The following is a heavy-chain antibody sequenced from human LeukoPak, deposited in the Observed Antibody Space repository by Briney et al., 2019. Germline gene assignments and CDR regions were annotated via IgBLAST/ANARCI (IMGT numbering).Heavy chain of an antibody. CDR3: ARHPLSYGYGY. CDR2: INHSGST. J-gene: IGHJ4*02. D-gene: IGHD5-18*01. CDR1: GGSFSGYY. V-gene: IGHV4-34*01. Sequence: PSETLSLTCAVYGGSFSGYYWSWIRQPPGKGLEWIGEINHSGSTNYNPSLKSRVTISVDTSKNQFSLKLSSVTAADTAVYYCARHPLSYGYGYWGQGTLVTVSS.